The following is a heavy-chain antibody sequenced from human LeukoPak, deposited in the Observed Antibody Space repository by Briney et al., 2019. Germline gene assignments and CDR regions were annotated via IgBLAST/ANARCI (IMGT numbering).Heavy chain of an antibody. J-gene: IGHJ3*02. D-gene: IGHD3-22*01. V-gene: IGHV4-59*01. CDR1: GGSISSYY. Sequence: SETLSLTCTVSGGSISSYYWSWIRQPPGKGLEWIGYIYYSGSTNYNPSLKSRVTISVGTSKNQFCLKLSSVTAADTAVYYCAARAEYYDSSGYDAFDIWGQGTMVTVSS. CDR3: AARAEYYDSSGYDAFDI. CDR2: IYYSGST.